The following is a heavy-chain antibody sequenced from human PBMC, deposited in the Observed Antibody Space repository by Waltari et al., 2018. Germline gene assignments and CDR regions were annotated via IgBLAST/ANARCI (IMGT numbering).Heavy chain of an antibody. D-gene: IGHD3-3*01. CDR2: IYYSGST. J-gene: IGHJ5*02. CDR1: GGSISSYY. CDR3: ARGVGHYDFWSGYVWFDP. Sequence: QVQLQESGPGLVKPSETLSLTCTVSGGSISSYYWSWIRQPPGKGLEWIGYIYYSGSTNYNPSLKSRVTISVDTSKNQFSLKLSSVTAADTAVYYCARGVGHYDFWSGYVWFDPWGQGTLVTVSS. V-gene: IGHV4-59*08.